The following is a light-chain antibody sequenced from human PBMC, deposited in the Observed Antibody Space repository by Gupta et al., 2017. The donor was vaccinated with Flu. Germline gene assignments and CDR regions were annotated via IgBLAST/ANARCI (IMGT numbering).Light chain of an antibody. V-gene: IGKV3-11*01. CDR2: DAS. J-gene: IGKJ2*01. CDR1: QSVSSY. Sequence: EIVLTQSPATLSLSPGERATPSCRASQSVSSYLAWYQQKPGQAPRLLIYDASNRATGIPARFSGSGSGTDFTLTISSLEPEDFAVYYCQQRSNWPPGYTFGQGTKLEIK. CDR3: QQRSNWPPGYT.